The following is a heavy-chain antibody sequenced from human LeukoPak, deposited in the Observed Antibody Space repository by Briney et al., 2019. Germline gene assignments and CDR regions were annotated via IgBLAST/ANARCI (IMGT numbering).Heavy chain of an antibody. CDR3: AREDSSSWSPIDY. J-gene: IGHJ4*02. V-gene: IGHV3-30-3*01. Sequence: GRSLRLSCAASGFSFSSYAMHWVRQAPGKGLEWVAVISYDGSNKYYADSVKGRFTISRDNSKNTLYLQMNSLRAEDTAVYYCAREDSSSWSPIDYWGQGTLVTVSS. CDR2: ISYDGSNK. D-gene: IGHD6-13*01. CDR1: GFSFSSYA.